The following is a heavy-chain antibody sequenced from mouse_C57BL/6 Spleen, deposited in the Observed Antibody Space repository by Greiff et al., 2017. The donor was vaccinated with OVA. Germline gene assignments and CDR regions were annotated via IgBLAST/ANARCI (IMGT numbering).Heavy chain of an antibody. CDR3: ASLYSTSWFAY. Sequence: VNVVESGPELVKPGASVKISCKASGYAFSSSWMNWVKQRPGKGLEWIGRIYPGVGDTNYNGKFKGKATLTADKSSSTAYMQLSSLTSEDSAVYFCASLYSTSWFAYWGQGTLVTVSA. D-gene: IGHD2-5*01. CDR1: GYAFSSSW. CDR2: IYPGVGDT. J-gene: IGHJ3*01. V-gene: IGHV1-82*01.